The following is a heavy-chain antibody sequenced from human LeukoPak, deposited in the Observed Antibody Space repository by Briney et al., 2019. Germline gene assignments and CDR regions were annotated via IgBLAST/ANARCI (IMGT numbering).Heavy chain of an antibody. CDR2: SDSEDGET. D-gene: IGHD3-22*01. Sequence: ASVKVSCKVSGYTLTDLSMHWVRQAPEKGLEWMGSSDSEDGETVYAQKVQGRVAMTEDTSTDTAFMELSSLKSEDTAVYYCATGGAKAYYYDGSGYPRGPYLDYWGQGTLVTVSS. CDR3: ATGGAKAYYYDGSGYPRGPYLDY. CDR1: GYTLTDLS. J-gene: IGHJ4*02. V-gene: IGHV1-24*01.